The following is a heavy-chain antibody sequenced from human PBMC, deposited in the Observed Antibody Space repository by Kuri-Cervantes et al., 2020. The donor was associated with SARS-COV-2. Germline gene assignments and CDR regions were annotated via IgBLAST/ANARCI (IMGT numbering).Heavy chain of an antibody. CDR1: GGSFSNFL. CDR3: ARLRRHNAGWFATGYYMDV. CDR2: INYSGTT. J-gene: IGHJ6*03. V-gene: IGHV4-34*01. D-gene: IGHD6-19*01. Sequence: SETLSLTCGVYGGSFSNFLWDWVRQPPGKRLEWIGEINYSGTTNYNPSLTSRVTTSVDPSKNLFSLNLTSVTAADTAMYYCARLRRHNAGWFATGYYMDVWGKGTTVTVSS.